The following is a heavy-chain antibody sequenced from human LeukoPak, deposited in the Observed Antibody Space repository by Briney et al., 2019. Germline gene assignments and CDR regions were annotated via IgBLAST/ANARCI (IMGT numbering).Heavy chain of an antibody. CDR1: GYTFTSYY. Sequence: ASVKVSCKASGYTFTSYYMHWVRQAPGQGLEWMGIINPSGGSTSYAQKLQGRVTMTTDTSTSTAYMELRSLRSDDTAVYYCARGPYSSGWYLGYYYYMDVWGKGTTVTISS. D-gene: IGHD6-19*01. CDR2: INPSGGST. J-gene: IGHJ6*03. V-gene: IGHV1-46*01. CDR3: ARGPYSSGWYLGYYYYMDV.